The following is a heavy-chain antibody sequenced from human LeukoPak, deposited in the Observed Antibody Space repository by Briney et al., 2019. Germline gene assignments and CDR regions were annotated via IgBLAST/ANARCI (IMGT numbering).Heavy chain of an antibody. D-gene: IGHD1-26*01. Sequence: PSQTLSLTCTVSGGSINSGNYYWTSIRQPAGKGLEWIGRFFATGSTSSSHNPSLSGRASISVDTSKNQFSLELTSVTAADTAVYYCARGIVSPRFYDYMDVWGKGTTVTVSS. CDR3: ARGIVSPRFYDYMDV. CDR2: FFATGST. J-gene: IGHJ6*03. CDR1: GGSINSGNYY. V-gene: IGHV4-61*02.